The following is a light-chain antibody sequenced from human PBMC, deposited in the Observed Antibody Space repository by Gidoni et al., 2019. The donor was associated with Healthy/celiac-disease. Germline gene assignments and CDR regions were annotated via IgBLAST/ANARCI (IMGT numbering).Light chain of an antibody. CDR2: GAS. J-gene: IGKJ1*01. V-gene: IGKV3-20*01. CDR1: QSVSRSY. CDR3: QQYGSSPPWT. Sequence: ELVLTQSPGTLSLSPGERATLSCRASQSVSRSYLAWYQQKPGKAPRLLIYGASSRATGIPDRFSGSGSGTDFTLTISRLEPEDFAVYYCQQYGSSPPWTFGQGTKVEIK.